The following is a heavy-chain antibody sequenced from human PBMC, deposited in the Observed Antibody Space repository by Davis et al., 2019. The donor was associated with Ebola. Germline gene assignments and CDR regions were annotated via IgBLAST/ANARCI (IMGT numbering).Heavy chain of an antibody. CDR3: ARYTWNDRRFDP. D-gene: IGHD1-20*01. CDR2: TYYNSKWYN. V-gene: IGHV6-1*01. Sequence: HSQTLSLTCAISGNSVSSNSAPCNWLTQSPSRGLEWLGRTYYNSKWYNDYARSVKSRITINPDTSKNQFSLQLNSVTPEDTAVYYCARYTWNDRRFDPWGQGTLVTVSS. CDR1: GNSVSSNSAP. J-gene: IGHJ5*02.